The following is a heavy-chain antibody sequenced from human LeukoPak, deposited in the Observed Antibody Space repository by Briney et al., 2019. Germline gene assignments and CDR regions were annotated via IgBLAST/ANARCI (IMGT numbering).Heavy chain of an antibody. Sequence: PGGSLRLSCAASGFTFSNYWMHWVRQAPGKGLVWVSRINSDGGTTTYADSVKGRFTISRDNSKNTLYLQMNSLRAEDTAVYYCVRVGDFWSGYPNYYYGMDVWGQGTTVTVSS. V-gene: IGHV3-74*01. J-gene: IGHJ6*02. CDR2: INSDGGTT. D-gene: IGHD3-3*01. CDR3: VRVGDFWSGYPNYYYGMDV. CDR1: GFTFSNYW.